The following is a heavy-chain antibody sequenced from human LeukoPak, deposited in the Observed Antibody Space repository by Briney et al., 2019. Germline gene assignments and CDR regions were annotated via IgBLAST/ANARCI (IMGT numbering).Heavy chain of an antibody. D-gene: IGHD4-23*01. CDR1: GYTFTGYY. J-gene: IGHJ4*02. Sequence: GASVKVSCKASGYTFTGYYIHWVRQAPGQGLEWMGWINPNSGVTIYAQKFQGRVTMTRDTSISTAYMELSRLRSDNTAVYYCARDLYGGTSATFDYWGQGTLVTVSS. V-gene: IGHV1-2*02. CDR2: INPNSGVT. CDR3: ARDLYGGTSATFDY.